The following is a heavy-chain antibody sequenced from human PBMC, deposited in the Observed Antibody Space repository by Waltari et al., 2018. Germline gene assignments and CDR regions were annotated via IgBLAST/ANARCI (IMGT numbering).Heavy chain of an antibody. D-gene: IGHD6-6*01. V-gene: IGHV4-34*01. CDR2: INHSGST. J-gene: IGHJ6*02. CDR3: ATSSSSYYYYGMDV. CDR1: GGSFSGYY. Sequence: QVQLQQWGAGLLKPSETLSLTCAVYGGSFSGYYWSWIRQPPGKGLEWIGEINHSGSTNSNPSLKSRVTISVDTSKNQFSLKLSSVTAADTAVYYCATSSSSYYYYGMDVWGQGTTVTVSS.